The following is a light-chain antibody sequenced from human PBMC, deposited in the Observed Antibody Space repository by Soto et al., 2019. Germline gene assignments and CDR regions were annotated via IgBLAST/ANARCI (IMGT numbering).Light chain of an antibody. CDR1: QTILYSSNNKNY. V-gene: IGKV4-1*01. J-gene: IGKJ1*01. CDR3: QQYYNTPWT. Sequence: DIVMTQSPDSLAVSLGERTTINCKSRQTILYSSNNKNYLAWYQQKPGQPPKLLIYWASTRESGVPDRFSGSGSGTDFTLTISSLQAEDVAVYYCQQYYNTPWTFGQETKVDIK. CDR2: WAS.